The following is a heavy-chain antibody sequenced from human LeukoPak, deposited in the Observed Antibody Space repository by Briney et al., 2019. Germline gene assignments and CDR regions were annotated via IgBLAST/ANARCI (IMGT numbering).Heavy chain of an antibody. D-gene: IGHD3-9*01. CDR1: GFTFSSYG. J-gene: IGHJ5*02. CDR3: ARDYTGYFP. V-gene: IGHV3-30*03. CDR2: ISYDGSNK. Sequence: TGGSLRLSCAASGFTFSSYGMHWVRQAPGKGLEWVAVISYDGSNKYYADSVKGRFTISRDNAKNSLYLQMNSLRAEDTAVYYCARDYTGYFPWGQGTLVIVSS.